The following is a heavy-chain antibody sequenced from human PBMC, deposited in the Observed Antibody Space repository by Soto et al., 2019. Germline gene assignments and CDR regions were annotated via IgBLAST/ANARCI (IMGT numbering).Heavy chain of an antibody. D-gene: IGHD2-2*01. J-gene: IGHJ4*02. V-gene: IGHV4-34*01. Sequence: QVQLRQWGAGLLKPSETLSLTCAVYGGSFSDYSCTWIRQFPGKGLEWIGEINRSGSTTYNPSLKSRVTISLDASKNLFSLKLSSVTAADTAVYYCSRGTEAAASFYWGQGTLATVSS. CDR1: GGSFSDYS. CDR2: INRSGST. CDR3: SRGTEAAASFY.